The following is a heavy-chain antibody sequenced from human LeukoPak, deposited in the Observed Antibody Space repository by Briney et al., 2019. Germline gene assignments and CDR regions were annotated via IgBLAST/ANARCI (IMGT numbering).Heavy chain of an antibody. Sequence: GGSLRLSCAASGFTFRSYAMSWVRQAPGKGLEWVSAISCSGASTYYAASVKGRFTISRDNSKNPLYLQMNSLRAEDTAVYYCATYGDYVFQYFDYWGQGTLVTVSS. CDR1: GFTFRSYA. D-gene: IGHD4-17*01. CDR3: ATYGDYVFQYFDY. J-gene: IGHJ4*02. CDR2: ISCSGAST. V-gene: IGHV3-23*01.